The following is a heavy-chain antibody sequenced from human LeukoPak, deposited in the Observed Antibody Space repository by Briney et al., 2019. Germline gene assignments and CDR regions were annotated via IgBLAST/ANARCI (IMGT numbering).Heavy chain of an antibody. J-gene: IGHJ4*02. CDR1: GGTFSSYA. CDR2: IIPIFGTA. CDR3: ARGDYYGSGSSFGY. D-gene: IGHD3-10*01. V-gene: IGHV1-69*13. Sequence: GASVKVSCKASGGTFSSYAISWVRQAPGQGLEWMGGIIPIFGTANYAQKFQGRVTITADESTSTAYMELSSLRSEDTAVYYCARGDYYGSGSSFGYWGQGTLVTVSS.